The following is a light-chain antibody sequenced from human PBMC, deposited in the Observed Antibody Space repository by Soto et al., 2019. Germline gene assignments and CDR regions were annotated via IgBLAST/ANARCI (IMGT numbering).Light chain of an antibody. CDR1: QSISSR. J-gene: IGKJ1*01. CDR3: QQYNSYWT. Sequence: IQLPISPSARAPPLGDSGPRTCRASQSISSRLAWYQQKPGKAPKLLIYDASSLESRVPSRFSGSASGTEFTLTISSLQPDDFATYYCQQYNSYWTFGQGTKVEIK. V-gene: IGKV1-5*01. CDR2: DAS.